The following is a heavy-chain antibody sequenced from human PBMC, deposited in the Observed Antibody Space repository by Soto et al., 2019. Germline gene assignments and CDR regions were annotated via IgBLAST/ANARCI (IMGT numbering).Heavy chain of an antibody. V-gene: IGHV4-59*08. Sequence: QVQLQESGPGLVKPSETLSLTCTVSGGSISSYYWSWIRQPPGKGLEWIGDIYYSGSTNYNPSLKSRVTISVDTSKNQFSLKLSSVTAADTAVYFCARRYGLSAFDIWGQGTMVTVFS. CDR1: GGSISSYY. D-gene: IGHD3-10*01. CDR2: IYYSGST. CDR3: ARRYGLSAFDI. J-gene: IGHJ3*02.